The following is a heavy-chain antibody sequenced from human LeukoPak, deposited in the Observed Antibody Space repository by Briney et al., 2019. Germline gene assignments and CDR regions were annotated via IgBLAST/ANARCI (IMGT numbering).Heavy chain of an antibody. Sequence: GGSLRLSCAASGFTFSSYWMHWVRQAPGKGLVWVSRINSDGSSTSYADSVKGRFTISRDNAKNTLYLQMNRLRAEDTAVYYCAKAKRNYDFWSGYSNYWGQGTLVTVSS. J-gene: IGHJ4*02. D-gene: IGHD3-3*01. CDR2: INSDGSST. V-gene: IGHV3-74*01. CDR3: AKAKRNYDFWSGYSNY. CDR1: GFTFSSYW.